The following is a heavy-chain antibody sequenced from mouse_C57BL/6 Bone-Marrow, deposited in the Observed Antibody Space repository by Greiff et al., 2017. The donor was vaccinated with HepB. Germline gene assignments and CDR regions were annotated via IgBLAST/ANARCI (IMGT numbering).Heavy chain of an antibody. CDR3: ARARSLYYGSSYWYFDV. V-gene: IGHV1-69*01. Sequence: VQLQQPGAELVMPGASVKLSCKASGYTFTSYWMHWVKQRPGQGLEWIGEIDPSDSYTNYNQKFKGKSTLTVDKSSSTAYMQLSSLTSEDSAVYYCARARSLYYGSSYWYFDVWGTGTTVTVSS. D-gene: IGHD1-1*01. CDR1: GYTFTSYW. J-gene: IGHJ1*03. CDR2: IDPSDSYT.